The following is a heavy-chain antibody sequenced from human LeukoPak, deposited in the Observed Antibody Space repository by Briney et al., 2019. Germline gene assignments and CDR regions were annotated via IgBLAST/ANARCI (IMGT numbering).Heavy chain of an antibody. J-gene: IGHJ3*02. CDR3: ARDLDTYVVLTAYDTFDI. CDR2: IKPSGSEK. D-gene: IGHD2-21*02. Sequence: GGSLRLSCEGSGSTFSNYWMTWVRQAPEKGLEWVANIKPSGSEKHYADSVEGRFTISRDNAKNSLYLQMNSLRAEDTAVYYCARDLDTYVVLTAYDTFDIWGQGTMVTVSS. CDR1: GSTFSNYW. V-gene: IGHV3-7*01.